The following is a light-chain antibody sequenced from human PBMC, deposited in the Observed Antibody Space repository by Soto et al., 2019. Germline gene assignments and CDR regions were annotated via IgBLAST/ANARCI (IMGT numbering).Light chain of an antibody. CDR2: EGS. J-gene: IGLJ3*02. V-gene: IGLV2-23*01. CDR3: CSYAGSDTCV. CDR1: SSDVGGYNL. Sequence: QSALTQPPSVSGSPRQSITISCTGTSSDVGGYNLVSWYQQHPGKAPKLMIYEGSKRPSGVSNRFSGSKSGNTASLTISGLQAEDEADYYCCSYAGSDTCVFGGGTKLTVL.